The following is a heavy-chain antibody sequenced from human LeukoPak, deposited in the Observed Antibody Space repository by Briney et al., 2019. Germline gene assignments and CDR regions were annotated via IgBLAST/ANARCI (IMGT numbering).Heavy chain of an antibody. CDR1: GFTFSSYG. D-gene: IGHD3-10*02. Sequence: GGSLRLSCAASGFTFSSYGMGWVRQAPGKGLEWVSAISGSGGTTHYADSVKGRFTISRDNSKNTMYLQMNSLRAEDTALYYCIKVIMFAFDIWGQGTMVTVSS. J-gene: IGHJ3*02. CDR3: IKVIMFAFDI. CDR2: ISGSGGTT. V-gene: IGHV3-23*01.